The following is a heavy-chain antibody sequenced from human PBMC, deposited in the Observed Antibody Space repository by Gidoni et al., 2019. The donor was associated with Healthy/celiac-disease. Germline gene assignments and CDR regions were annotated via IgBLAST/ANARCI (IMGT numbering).Heavy chain of an antibody. V-gene: IGHV1-69*04. CDR2: IIPILGIA. D-gene: IGHD5-12*01. CDR3: ARVEMATTTSRYYYYGMDV. J-gene: IGHJ6*02. CDR1: GGTFSSYA. Sequence: QGQLVQSGAEVKKPGSSVKVSCKASGGTFSSYAISWVRQAPGQGLEWMGRIIPILGIANYAQKFQGRVTITADKSTSTAYMVLSSLRSEDTAVYYCARVEMATTTSRYYYYGMDVWGQGTTVTVSS.